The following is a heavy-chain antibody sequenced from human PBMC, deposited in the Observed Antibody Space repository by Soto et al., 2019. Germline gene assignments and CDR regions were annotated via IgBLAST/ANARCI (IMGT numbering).Heavy chain of an antibody. Sequence: GESLKISCKGSGYSFTSYWIGWVRQMPGKGLEWMGIIYPGDSDTRYSPSFQGQVTISADKSISTAYLQWSSLKASDTAMYYCARSAYCTNGVCYNYYYGMDVWGQGTTVTVSS. V-gene: IGHV5-51*01. J-gene: IGHJ6*02. CDR1: GYSFTSYW. D-gene: IGHD2-8*01. CDR2: IYPGDSDT. CDR3: ARSAYCTNGVCYNYYYGMDV.